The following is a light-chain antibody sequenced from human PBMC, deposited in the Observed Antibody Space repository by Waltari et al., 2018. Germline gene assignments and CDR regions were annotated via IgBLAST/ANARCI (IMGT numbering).Light chain of an antibody. CDR3: QQYNSYPLT. V-gene: IGKV1-5*03. CDR2: KAS. CDR1: QSISSW. Sequence: DIQMTHSPSTLSASVADIVPITCRASQSISSWLAWDQQKPGKAPKLLIYKASSLESGVPSRFSGSGSGTEFTLTISSLQPDDFATYYCQQYNSYPLTFGGGTKVEIK. J-gene: IGKJ4*01.